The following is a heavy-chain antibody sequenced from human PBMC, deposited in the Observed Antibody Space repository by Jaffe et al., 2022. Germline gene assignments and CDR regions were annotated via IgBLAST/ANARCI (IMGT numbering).Heavy chain of an antibody. Sequence: QVQLVQSGAEVKKPGSSVKVSCKASGGTFSSYTISWVRQAPGQGLEWMGRIIPILGIANYAQKFQGRVTITADKSTSTAYMELSSLRSEDTAVYYCAVDTAMDRYYYYMDVWGKGTTVTVSS. CDR3: AVDTAMDRYYYYMDV. V-gene: IGHV1-69*02. CDR2: IIPILGIA. CDR1: GGTFSSYT. J-gene: IGHJ6*03. D-gene: IGHD5-18*01.